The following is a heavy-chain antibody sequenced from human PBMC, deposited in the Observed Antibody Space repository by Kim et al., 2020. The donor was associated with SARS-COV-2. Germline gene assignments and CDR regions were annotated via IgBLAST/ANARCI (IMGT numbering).Heavy chain of an antibody. Sequence: GGSLRLSCAASGFTFSNAWMSWVRQAPGKGLEWVGRIKSKTDGGTTDYAAPVKGRFTISRDDSKNTLYLQMNSLKTEDTAVYYCTTVGVTRTRDYYYYGMDVWGQGTTVTVSS. J-gene: IGHJ6*02. CDR1: GFTFSNAW. CDR2: IKSKTDGGTT. V-gene: IGHV3-15*01. CDR3: TTVGVTRTRDYYYYGMDV. D-gene: IGHD3-22*01.